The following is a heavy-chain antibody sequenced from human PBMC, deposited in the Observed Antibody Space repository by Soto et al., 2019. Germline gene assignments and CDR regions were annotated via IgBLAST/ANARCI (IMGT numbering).Heavy chain of an antibody. J-gene: IGHJ4*02. CDR2: IRKSDYT. CDR3: AREESIIITAVFDF. D-gene: IGHD3-10*01. CDR1: GSACSNCG. V-gene: IGHV3-21*01. Sequence: LRLSRTLSGSACSNCGINWVRQGPGKGLEWVSAIRKSDYTYYSDSVKGGFTISRDNAKNSVSLQMNILRVEDTSFYYCAREESIIITAVFDFWGKGTLVTVSS.